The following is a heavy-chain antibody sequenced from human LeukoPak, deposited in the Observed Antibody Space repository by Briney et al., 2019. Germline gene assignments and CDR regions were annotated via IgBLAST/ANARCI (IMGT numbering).Heavy chain of an antibody. CDR3: ARGDYYDSSGYLDY. D-gene: IGHD3-22*01. J-gene: IGHJ4*02. CDR1: GGTFSSYA. CDR2: IIPIFGTA. Sequence: ASVKVSCKASGGTFSSYAISWVRQAPGQGLEWMGRIIPIFGTANYAQKFQGRVTITTDESTSTAYMELSSLRSEDTAVYYCARGDYYDSSGYLDYWGQGTLVTASS. V-gene: IGHV1-69*05.